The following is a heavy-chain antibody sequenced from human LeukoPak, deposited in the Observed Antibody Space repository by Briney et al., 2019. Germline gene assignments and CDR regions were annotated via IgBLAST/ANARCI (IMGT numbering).Heavy chain of an antibody. J-gene: IGHJ4*02. CDR3: ARLVDSRLLDY. CDR2: TYYRSKWYN. CDR1: GDSVSSNSAA. D-gene: IGHD3-22*01. V-gene: IGHV6-1*01. Sequence: SQTLSLTCAISGDSVSSNSAAWTWIRQSPSRGLEWLGRTYYRSKWYNDYAVSVKSRITINPDTSKNQFSLKLSSVTAADTAVYYCARLVDSRLLDYWGQGTLVTVSS.